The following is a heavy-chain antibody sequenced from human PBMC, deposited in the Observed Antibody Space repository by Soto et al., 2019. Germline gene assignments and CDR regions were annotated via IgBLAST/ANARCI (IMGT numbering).Heavy chain of an antibody. CDR1: GGSISSGDYY. CDR2: IYYSGST. D-gene: IGHD4-17*01. Sequence: QVQLQESGPGLVKPSQTLSLTCTVSGGSISSGDYYWSWIRQPPGKGLEWIGYIYYSGSTYYNPSLKSRVTISVDTSKNQFSLKLSSVTAADTAVYYCARGVGYGDYPEPYYYYGMDVWGQGTTVTVSS. J-gene: IGHJ6*02. V-gene: IGHV4-30-4*01. CDR3: ARGVGYGDYPEPYYYYGMDV.